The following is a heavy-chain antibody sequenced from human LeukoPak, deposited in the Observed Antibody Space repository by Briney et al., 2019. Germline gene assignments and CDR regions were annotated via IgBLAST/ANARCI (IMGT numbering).Heavy chain of an antibody. J-gene: IGHJ6*02. CDR2: INPNNGVT. Sequence: GASVKVSCKASGYSSTGYYLHWVRQAPGQGLEWMGRINPNNGVTTYAQKFQDSVTMTRDTSISTAYMELSRLTSDDSAVYYCARDVGGLVVVVALLYYYYGMDVWGQGTTVTVSS. CDR1: GYSSTGYY. V-gene: IGHV1-2*06. D-gene: IGHD2-15*01. CDR3: ARDVGGLVVVVALLYYYYGMDV.